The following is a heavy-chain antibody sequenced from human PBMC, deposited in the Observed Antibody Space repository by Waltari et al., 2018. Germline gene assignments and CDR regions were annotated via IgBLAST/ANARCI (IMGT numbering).Heavy chain of an antibody. CDR3: ARGKLTMVRGVENWFDP. J-gene: IGHJ5*02. CDR1: GYSISSGYY. V-gene: IGHV4-38-2*01. Sequence: QVQLQESGPGLVKPSETLSLTCAVSGYSISSGYYWGWIRQPPGKGLEWIGSIYHSGSTYSDPSHRGRVTISVDTTKNQCSLKLSSVTAADTAVYYCARGKLTMVRGVENWFDPWGQGTLVTVSS. CDR2: IYHSGST. D-gene: IGHD3-10*01.